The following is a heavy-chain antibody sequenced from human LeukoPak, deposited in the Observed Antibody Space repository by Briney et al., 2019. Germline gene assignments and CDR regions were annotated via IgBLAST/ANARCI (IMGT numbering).Heavy chain of an antibody. CDR3: ARDLGPYGVGFPYYYYGMDV. D-gene: IGHD4-17*01. CDR2: IYYSGST. V-gene: IGHV4-59*01. CDR1: GGSISSYY. Sequence: SETLSLTCTVSGGSISSYYWSWIRQPPGKGLEWIGYIYYSGSTNYNPSLKSRVTISVDTSKNQFSLKLSSVTAADTAVYYCARDLGPYGVGFPYYYYGMDVWGQGTTVTVSS. J-gene: IGHJ6*02.